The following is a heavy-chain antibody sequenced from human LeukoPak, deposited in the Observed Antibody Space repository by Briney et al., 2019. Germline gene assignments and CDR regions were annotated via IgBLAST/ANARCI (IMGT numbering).Heavy chain of an antibody. Sequence: PGGSLRLSCAASGFSFSSYAMSWVRQAPGKGLEWVSAISGRTGGTYYAGSVKGRFTISRDNSKSTLYLQMDSLRAEDTAVYYCAKCGNSGCHLIDYWGQGTLVTVSS. V-gene: IGHV3-23*01. J-gene: IGHJ4*02. D-gene: IGHD5-12*01. CDR2: ISGRTGGT. CDR1: GFSFSSYA. CDR3: AKCGNSGCHLIDY.